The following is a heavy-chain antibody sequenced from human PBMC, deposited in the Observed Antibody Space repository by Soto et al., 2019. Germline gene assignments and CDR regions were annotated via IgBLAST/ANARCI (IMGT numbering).Heavy chain of an antibody. D-gene: IGHD2-15*01. J-gene: IGHJ4*02. V-gene: IGHV3-23*01. CDR2: VSIGGST. CDR3: AKRRGAGGHFDY. Sequence: LRLSCAASGFTFSSYAMGWVRQGPGKGLEWVAVVSIGGSTHYADSVRGRFAISRDNSKNTLSLQMNSLTAEDTAVYFCAKRRGAGGHFDYWGQGALVTVSS. CDR1: GFTFSSYA.